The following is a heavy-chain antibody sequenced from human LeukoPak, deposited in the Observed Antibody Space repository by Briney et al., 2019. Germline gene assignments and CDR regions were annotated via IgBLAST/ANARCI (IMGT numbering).Heavy chain of an antibody. CDR1: GFTFDDYA. J-gene: IGHJ4*02. V-gene: IGHV3-9*01. CDR2: ISWNSGSI. Sequence: GGSLRLSCAASGFTFDDYAMHWVRQAPGKGLEWVSGISWNSGSIGYADSVKGRFTISRDNAKNSLYLQMNSLRAEDTALYYCAKDSSSGWYYTYYFDYWGQGTLVTVSS. D-gene: IGHD6-19*01. CDR3: AKDSSSGWYYTYYFDY.